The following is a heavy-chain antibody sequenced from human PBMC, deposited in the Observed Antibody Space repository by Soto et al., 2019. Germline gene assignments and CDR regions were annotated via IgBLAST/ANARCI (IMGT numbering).Heavy chain of an antibody. Sequence: SXKVSCKLSGGAFSNYAISWMRQAPGQWLEWMGRIIPILDITNYAQKVQDRVTITADKSTTTAYLELSSLRSEDTAISYCGRGRYDGNYYFDSWGQGTLVTVSS. CDR1: GGAFSNYA. CDR2: IIPILDIT. D-gene: IGHD3-16*02. CDR3: GRGRYDGNYYFDS. V-gene: IGHV1-69*04. J-gene: IGHJ4*01.